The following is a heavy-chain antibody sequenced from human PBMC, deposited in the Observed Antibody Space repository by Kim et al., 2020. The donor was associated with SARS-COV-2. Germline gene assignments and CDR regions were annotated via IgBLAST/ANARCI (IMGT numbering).Heavy chain of an antibody. CDR2: GNGNT. Sequence: GNGNTIYQQKFQGRVTFTTDTSASTAYMELSFLRSEDSAVYYCLGGFYFDYWGQGTLVTVSS. V-gene: IGHV1-3*01. CDR3: LGGFYFDY. D-gene: IGHD3-16*01. J-gene: IGHJ4*02.